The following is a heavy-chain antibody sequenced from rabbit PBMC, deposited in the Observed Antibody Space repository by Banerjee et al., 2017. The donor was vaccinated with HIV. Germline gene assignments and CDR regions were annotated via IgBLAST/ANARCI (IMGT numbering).Heavy chain of an antibody. CDR3: ARTRYADYEGGFNL. CDR2: IYDGDGDT. V-gene: IGHV1S40*01. CDR1: GFTLSSSYW. J-gene: IGHJ4*01. Sequence: QSLEESGGDLVKPGASLTLTCTASGFTLSSSYWMCWVRQAPGKGLEWVACIYDGDGDTYYASWAKGRFTISKTSSTTVTLQMTSLTAADTATYFCARTRYADYEGGFNLWGQGTLVTVS. D-gene: IGHD2-1*01.